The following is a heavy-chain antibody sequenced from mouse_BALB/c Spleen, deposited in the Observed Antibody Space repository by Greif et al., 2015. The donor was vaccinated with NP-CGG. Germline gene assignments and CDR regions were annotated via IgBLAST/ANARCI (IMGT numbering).Heavy chain of an antibody. D-gene: IGHD1-1*01. V-gene: IGHV5-12-1*01. J-gene: IGHJ2*01. CDR1: GFAFSIYD. CDR2: ISSGGGST. CDR3: ARHYYGSSYSY. Sequence: VQLKESGGGLVKPGGSLKLSCAASGFAFSIYDMSWVRQTPEKRLEWVAYISSGGGSTYYPDTVKGRFTISRDNAKNTLYLQMSSLKSEDTAMYYCARHYYGSSYSYWGQGTTLTVSS.